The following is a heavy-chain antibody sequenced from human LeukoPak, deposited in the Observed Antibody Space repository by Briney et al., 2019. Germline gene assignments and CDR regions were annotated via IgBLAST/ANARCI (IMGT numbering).Heavy chain of an antibody. CDR2: IYYSGST. Sequence: SETLSLICTVSGGSISSSNYYWGWIRQPPGKGLEWIGYIYYSGSTNYNPSLKSRVTISVDTSKNQFSLKLSSVTAADTAVYYCARGGSSWYLDYWGQGTLVTVSS. CDR1: GGSISSSNYY. V-gene: IGHV4-61*05. CDR3: ARGGSSWYLDY. J-gene: IGHJ4*02. D-gene: IGHD6-13*01.